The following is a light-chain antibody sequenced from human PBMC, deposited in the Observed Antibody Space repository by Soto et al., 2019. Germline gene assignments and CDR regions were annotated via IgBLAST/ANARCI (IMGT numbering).Light chain of an antibody. V-gene: IGLV2-14*01. Sequence: QSALTQPASVSGSPGQSITISCTGTSSDFGDYDYVSWYLQHPGKVPKLMIYEVSNRPSGVSNRFSGSKSGNTASLTISGLQAEDEADYYCSSYAGSYIYVFGTGTKLTVL. CDR1: SSDFGDYDY. J-gene: IGLJ1*01. CDR2: EVS. CDR3: SSYAGSYIYV.